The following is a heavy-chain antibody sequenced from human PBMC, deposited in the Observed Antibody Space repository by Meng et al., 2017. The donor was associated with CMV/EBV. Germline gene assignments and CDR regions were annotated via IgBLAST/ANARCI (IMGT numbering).Heavy chain of an antibody. D-gene: IGHD3-3*01. J-gene: IGHJ6*02. Sequence: ASVKVSCKASGYTFTGYYMHWVRQAPGQGLGWMGWINPNSGGTNYAQKFQGRVTMTRDTSISTAYMELSRLRSDDTAVYYCARLPPPRYDFWSGYYYYGMDVWGQGTTVTVSS. CDR2: INPNSGGT. CDR1: GYTFTGYY. CDR3: ARLPPPRYDFWSGYYYYGMDV. V-gene: IGHV1-2*02.